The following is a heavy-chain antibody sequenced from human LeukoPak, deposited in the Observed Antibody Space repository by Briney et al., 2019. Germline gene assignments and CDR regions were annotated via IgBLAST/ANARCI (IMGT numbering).Heavy chain of an antibody. CDR2: ISYDGSNK. Sequence: GGSLRLPCAASRFTFSSYAMHWVRQAPGKGLEWVAVISYDGSNKYYADSVKGRFTISRDNSKNTRYLQMNSLRAEDTAVYYCARAGDYGDYRGIEDFDIWGQGTMVTVSS. CDR3: ARAGDYGDYRGIEDFDI. CDR1: RFTFSSYA. J-gene: IGHJ3*02. D-gene: IGHD4-17*01. V-gene: IGHV3-30*04.